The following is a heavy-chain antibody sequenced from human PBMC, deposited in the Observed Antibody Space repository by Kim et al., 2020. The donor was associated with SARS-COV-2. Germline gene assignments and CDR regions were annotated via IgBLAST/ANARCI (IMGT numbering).Heavy chain of an antibody. CDR3: AKSTANWFDP. CDR2: ISGFSGST. J-gene: IGHJ5*02. CDR1: GFTFSSSA. V-gene: IGHV3-23*01. Sequence: GGSLRLSCAASGFTFSSSAMSWVRQAPGKGLEWVSTISGFSGSTYYADSVKVRFTISRDNSKNTLYLQMNSLRAEDTAVYYCAKSTANWFDPWGQGTLVTVSS.